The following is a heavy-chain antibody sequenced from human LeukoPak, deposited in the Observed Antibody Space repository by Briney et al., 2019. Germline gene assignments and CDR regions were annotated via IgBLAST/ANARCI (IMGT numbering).Heavy chain of an antibody. J-gene: IGHJ4*02. D-gene: IGHD1/OR15-1a*01. CDR3: ARDAALGEQYYFDY. Sequence: PGGSLRLSCAASGFTFSHCGMHWVRQAPGKGLEWVAVISFDGNYKYYADSVKGRLTVYRDDSKNTLYLQMNGLRAEDTAVYYCARDAALGEQYYFDYWGQGTLVTVSS. V-gene: IGHV3-33*01. CDR1: GFTFSHCG. CDR2: ISFDGNYK.